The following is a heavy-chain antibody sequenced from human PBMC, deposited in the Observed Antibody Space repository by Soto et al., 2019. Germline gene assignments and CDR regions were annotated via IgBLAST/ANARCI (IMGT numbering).Heavy chain of an antibody. D-gene: IGHD4-17*01. J-gene: IGHJ6*02. V-gene: IGHV4-30-2*01. CDR3: ARAHYGDYGYGMDV. CDR1: GGSISSGGYS. CDR2: IYHSGST. Sequence: PSETLSLTCAVSGGSISSGGYSWSWIRQPPGKGLEWIGYIYHSGSTYYNPSLKSRVTISVDRSKNQFSLELSSVTAADTAVYYCARAHYGDYGYGMDVWGQGTTVTAP.